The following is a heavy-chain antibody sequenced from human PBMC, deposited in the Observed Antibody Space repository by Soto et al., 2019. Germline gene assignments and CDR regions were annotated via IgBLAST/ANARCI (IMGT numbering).Heavy chain of an antibody. V-gene: IGHV4-59*01. Sequence: SDTLSLTSSVSGGSISRYYWSWIRQPPGKELEWIGYAYYSGDTGYNPSLQSRVTMAVDTSKNQVSLKLTSVTAADTAVYYCARDRSTYGGGGTGEVKENWFDPWGQGALVTVSS. CDR2: AYYSGDT. D-gene: IGHD2-8*01. CDR3: ARDRSTYGGGGTGEVKENWFDP. CDR1: GGSISRYY. J-gene: IGHJ5*02.